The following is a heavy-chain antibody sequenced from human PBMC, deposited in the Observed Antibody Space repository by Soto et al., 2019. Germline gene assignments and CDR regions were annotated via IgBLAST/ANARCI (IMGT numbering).Heavy chain of an antibody. J-gene: IGHJ6*02. Sequence: QVQVVESGGGVVQPGRSLRLSCAASGFTFSSYGMHWARQAPGRGLEWVAVISYDGRNEYYADSVKGRFTISRDNSKNTVFLQMSSLRAEDTAVYHCAKALEVGVLYYGIHVWGLGTAVTVSS. V-gene: IGHV3-30*18. CDR3: AKALEVGVLYYGIHV. CDR1: GFTFSSYG. CDR2: ISYDGRNE. D-gene: IGHD3-16*01.